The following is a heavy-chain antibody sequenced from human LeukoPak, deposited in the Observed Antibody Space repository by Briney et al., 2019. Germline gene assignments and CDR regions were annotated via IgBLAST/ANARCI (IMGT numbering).Heavy chain of an antibody. Sequence: PGGSLRLSCAASGFSFTTYAMSWVRQPPGKGLEWVSFITGSGGSTFYADSVKGRFTISRDNSKNTLYLQLNSLRAEDTAVYYCAKDRVYLREFDYWGQGTVVTVSS. CDR1: GFSFTTYA. V-gene: IGHV3-23*01. J-gene: IGHJ4*02. CDR3: AKDRVYLREFDY. D-gene: IGHD6-13*01. CDR2: ITGSGGST.